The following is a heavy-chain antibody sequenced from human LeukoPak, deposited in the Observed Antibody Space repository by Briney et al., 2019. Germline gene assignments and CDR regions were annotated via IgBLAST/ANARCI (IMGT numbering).Heavy chain of an antibody. CDR1: EFTFSRNW. D-gene: IGHD4-17*01. CDR2: IKLDGSEK. V-gene: IGHV3-7*01. J-gene: IGHJ6*03. CDR3: ARLRVTSNYYMDV. Sequence: GGSLRLSCAASEFTFSRNWMTWVRQAPGKGLEWVANIKLDGSEKNYVDSVKGRFTISRDNAKNSLYLQMDSLRPEDTAVYYCARLRVTSNYYMDVWGKGTTVTVS.